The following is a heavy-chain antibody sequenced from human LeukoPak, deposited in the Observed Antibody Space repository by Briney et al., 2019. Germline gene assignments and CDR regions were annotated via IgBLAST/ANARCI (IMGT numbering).Heavy chain of an antibody. V-gene: IGHV1-2*02. J-gene: IGHJ6*02. D-gene: IGHD1-26*01. CDR3: ARYSGSYFSYYYYGMDV. CDR1: GYTFTSYY. Sequence: GASVKVSCKASGYTFTSYYMHWVRQAPGQGLEWMGWINPNSGGTNYAQKFQGRVTMTRDTSISTAYMELSRLRSDDTAVYYCARYSGSYFSYYYYGMDVWGQGTTVTVSS. CDR2: INPNSGGT.